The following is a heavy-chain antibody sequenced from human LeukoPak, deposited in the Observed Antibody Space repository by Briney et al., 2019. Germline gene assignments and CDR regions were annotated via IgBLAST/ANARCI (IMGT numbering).Heavy chain of an antibody. CDR3: ARHSTVTTRSNIDY. Sequence: GGSLRLSCAASGFTFSSYWVSWVRQAPGKGLEWVANIKQDGSEKYYVDSVKGRFTISRDNAKNSLYLQMNSLRAEDTAVYYCARHSTVTTRSNIDYWGQGTLVTVSS. CDR2: IKQDGSEK. CDR1: GFTFSSYW. J-gene: IGHJ4*02. V-gene: IGHV3-7*01. D-gene: IGHD4-17*01.